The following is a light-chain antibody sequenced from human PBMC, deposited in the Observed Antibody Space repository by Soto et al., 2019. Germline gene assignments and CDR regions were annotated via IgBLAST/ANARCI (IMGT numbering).Light chain of an antibody. CDR3: SSYTCSSTLYV. J-gene: IGLJ1*01. CDR1: SSDVGGYNY. V-gene: IGLV2-14*01. Sequence: QAVLTQPASVSGSPGQSITISCTGTSSDVGGYNYVSWYQQHPGKAPKLMIYDVSNRPSGVSNRFSGSKSGNTASLTISGLQAEYEADYYCSSYTCSSTLYVFGTGTKLTVL. CDR2: DVS.